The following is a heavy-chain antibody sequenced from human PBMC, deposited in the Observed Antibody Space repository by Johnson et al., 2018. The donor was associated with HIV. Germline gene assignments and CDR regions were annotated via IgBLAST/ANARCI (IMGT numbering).Heavy chain of an antibody. D-gene: IGHD6-19*01. CDR1: GLSVSNNY. J-gene: IGHJ3*01. V-gene: IGHV3-66*01. CDR3: ARGLWLTPDVFDV. Sequence: VQLVESGGGLVQPGGSLRLSCAASGLSVSNNYMTWVRQAPGTGLEWVSVLSSGGDTWYAGYVTGRFTISRDNTKNLLYLQMKSLIAEDTAVYYCARGLWLTPDVFDVWGQGTMVTVSS. CDR2: LSSGGDT.